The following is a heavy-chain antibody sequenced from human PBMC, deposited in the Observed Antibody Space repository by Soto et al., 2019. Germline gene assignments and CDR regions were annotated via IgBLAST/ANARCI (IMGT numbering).Heavy chain of an antibody. CDR1: GGTFSSYT. Sequence: QVQLVQSGAEVKKPGSSVKVSCKASGGTFSSYTISWVRQAPGQGLEWMGRIIPILGIANYAQKFQGRVXITSDXXTSTAYMELSSLRSEDTAVYYCARSTVVTKDAFDIWGQGTMVTVSS. CDR2: IIPILGIA. CDR3: ARSTVVTKDAFDI. J-gene: IGHJ3*02. V-gene: IGHV1-69*02. D-gene: IGHD2-15*01.